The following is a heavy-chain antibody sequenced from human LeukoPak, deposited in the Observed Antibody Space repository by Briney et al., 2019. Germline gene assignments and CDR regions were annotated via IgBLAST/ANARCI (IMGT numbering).Heavy chain of an antibody. CDR2: IWYDGSNK. D-gene: IGHD5-18*01. J-gene: IGHJ4*02. CDR1: GFTFSNYG. V-gene: IGHV3-33*06. Sequence: PGRSLRLSXAASGFTFSNYGMHWVLQAPGRGLEWVAVIWYDGSNKYYADSVKGRFTISRDNSKNTLYLQMKSLRAEDTAVYYCAKDRDTAMEIDYWGQGTLVTVSS. CDR3: AKDRDTAMEIDY.